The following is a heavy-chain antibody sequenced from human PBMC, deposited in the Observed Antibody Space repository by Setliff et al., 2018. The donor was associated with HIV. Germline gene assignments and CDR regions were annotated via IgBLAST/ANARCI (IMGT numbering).Heavy chain of an antibody. CDR1: GYIFNNYA. D-gene: IGHD1-1*01. Sequence: ASVKVSCKASGYIFNNYALYWVRQAPGQGFEWMGWINTNTGYPTYAQAFRGRFVFSLDTSVSTAYLEISSLEAEDTAVYFCARVRTSYNFWVGDVFDPWGQGTLVTVSS. V-gene: IGHV7-4-1*02. CDR2: INTNTGYP. J-gene: IGHJ5*02. CDR3: ARVRTSYNFWVGDVFDP.